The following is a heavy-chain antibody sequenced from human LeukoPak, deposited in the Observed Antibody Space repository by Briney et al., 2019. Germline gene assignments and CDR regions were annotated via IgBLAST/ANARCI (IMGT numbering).Heavy chain of an antibody. CDR3: ARHRRGSNDY. CDR2: IYYSGST. V-gene: IGHV4-59*01. CDR1: GGSISSYY. D-gene: IGHD3-10*01. J-gene: IGHJ4*02. Sequence: PSETLSLTCTVSGGSISSYYWSWIRQPPGKGPEWIGYIYYSGSTNYNPSLKSRVTISVDTSKNQFSLKLSSVTAADTAVYYCARHRRGSNDYWGQGTLVTVSS.